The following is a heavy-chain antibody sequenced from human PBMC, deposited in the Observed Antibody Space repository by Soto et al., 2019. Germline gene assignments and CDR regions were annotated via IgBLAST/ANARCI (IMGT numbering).Heavy chain of an antibody. CDR2: IYYSGST. V-gene: IGHV4-39*01. CDR3: ARHATTSSRGVIITPASFESRV. CDR1: GGSISSSSYY. Sequence: SETLSLTCTVSGGSISSSSYYWGWIRQPPGKGLEWIGSIYYSGSTYYNPSLKSRVTISVDTSKNQFSLKLSSVTAADTAVYYCARHATTSSRGVIITPASFESRVWGQGTTVTVSS. J-gene: IGHJ6*02. D-gene: IGHD3-10*01.